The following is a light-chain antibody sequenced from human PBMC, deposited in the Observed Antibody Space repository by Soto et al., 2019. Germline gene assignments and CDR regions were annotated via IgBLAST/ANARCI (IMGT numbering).Light chain of an antibody. V-gene: IGLV2-14*01. CDR3: SAYSSSSTPVCF. Sequence: QSALTQPAAVSGSPGQSITISCTGTSSDGGGYNFVSWYQQYPGKAPKLIIFEVNNRPSGMSSRVSGSKSGTTASLTISGSQAEDEADYYWSAYSSSSTPVCFFGSGTNVTVL. CDR1: SSDGGGYNF. CDR2: EVN. J-gene: IGLJ1*01.